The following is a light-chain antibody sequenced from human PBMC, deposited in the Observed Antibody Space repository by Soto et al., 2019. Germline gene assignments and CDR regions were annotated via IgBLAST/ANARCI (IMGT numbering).Light chain of an antibody. J-gene: IGKJ1*01. CDR3: QQYYSYPTT. Sequence: AIRMTQSPPSLSASTGDRVTITCRASQGISSYLAWYQQKPGKAPKLLIYAASTLQSGVPSRFSGSGSGTDFTLTISCLQSEDFATYYCQQYYSYPTTFGQGTKV. CDR2: AAS. V-gene: IGKV1-8*01. CDR1: QGISSY.